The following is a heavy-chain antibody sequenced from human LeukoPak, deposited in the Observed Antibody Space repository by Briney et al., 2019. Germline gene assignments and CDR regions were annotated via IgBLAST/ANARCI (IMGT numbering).Heavy chain of an antibody. CDR1: GYTFTRHY. CDR3: ARVLGGLAFRTFDY. J-gene: IGHJ4*02. CDR2: INPSGGST. V-gene: IGHV1-46*01. Sequence: GASVKVSCKASGYTFTRHYMHWVRQATGQGLEWMGIINPSGGSTIYAQKFQGRVTMTRDTSTSTVYMELSSLRSEDTAVYYCARVLGGLAFRTFDYWGQGTLVTVS. D-gene: IGHD3-16*01.